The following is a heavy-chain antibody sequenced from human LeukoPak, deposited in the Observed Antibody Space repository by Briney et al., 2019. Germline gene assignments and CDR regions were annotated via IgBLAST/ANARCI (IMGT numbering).Heavy chain of an antibody. J-gene: IGHJ1*01. D-gene: IGHD3-22*01. CDR3: AKTPSSGYPEEYFQH. CDR2: ISWNSGSI. Sequence: GRSLRLSCAASGFTFDDYAMHWVRQAPGKGLEWVSGISWNSGSIGYADSVKGRLTISRDNGKNSLYLQMNSLRPEDTALYYCAKTPSSGYPEEYFQHWGQGTLVTVSS. CDR1: GFTFDDYA. V-gene: IGHV3-9*01.